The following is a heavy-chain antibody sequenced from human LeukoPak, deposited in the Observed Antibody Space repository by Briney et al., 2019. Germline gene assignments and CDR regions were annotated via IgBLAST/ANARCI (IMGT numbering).Heavy chain of an antibody. CDR3: ARGRIVVVPAVRGWFDP. D-gene: IGHD2-2*01. CDR1: GGSFSGYY. V-gene: IGHV4-34*01. CDR2: INHSGST. J-gene: IGHJ5*02. Sequence: MTSETLSLTCAVYGGSFSGYYWSWIRQPPGKGLEWIGEINHSGSTNYNPSLKSRVTISIDTSKNQFSLKLSSVTAADTAVYYCARGRIVVVPAVRGWFDPWGQGTLVTVSS.